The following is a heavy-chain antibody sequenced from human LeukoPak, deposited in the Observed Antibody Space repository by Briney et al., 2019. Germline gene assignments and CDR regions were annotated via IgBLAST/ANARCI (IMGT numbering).Heavy chain of an antibody. D-gene: IGHD1-26*01. V-gene: IGHV1-2*02. CDR3: ARDPVGWELREPRFDY. CDR2: INPNKGGT. CDR1: VYTFTGYH. Sequence: GASVKVSCKASVYTFTGYHMHWVRQAPGQGLEWMGLINPNKGGTHYAQKFQGRVTMKRDTSISTAYMELSRLRSDDTAVYYCARDPVGWELREPRFDYWGQGTLVTVSS. J-gene: IGHJ4*02.